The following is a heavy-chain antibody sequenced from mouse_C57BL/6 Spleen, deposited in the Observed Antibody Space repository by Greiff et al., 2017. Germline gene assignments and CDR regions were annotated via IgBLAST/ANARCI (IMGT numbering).Heavy chain of an antibody. V-gene: IGHV14-2*01. D-gene: IGHD1-1*01. CDR2: IDPEDGET. Sequence: VQLQQSGAELVKPGASVKLSCTASGFNIKDYYMHWVKQRTEQGLEWIGRIDPEDGETKYAPKFQGKATITADTSTNTAYLQLSSLTTEDTAVYYCARTPASITTVVDDWGQGTTLTVSS. CDR1: GFNIKDYY. CDR3: ARTPASITTVVDD. J-gene: IGHJ2*01.